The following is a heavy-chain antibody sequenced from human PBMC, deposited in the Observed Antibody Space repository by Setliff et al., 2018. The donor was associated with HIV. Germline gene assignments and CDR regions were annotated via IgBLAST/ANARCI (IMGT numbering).Heavy chain of an antibody. V-gene: IGHV4-61*09. J-gene: IGHJ3*02. CDR1: GGSINSGTYY. CDR3: ARGLWAPGLGEGAFDI. CDR2: IHISGNT. Sequence: TLSLTCTVSGGSINSGTYYWNWIRQPAGKGLEWIGHIHISGNTNYNPSLKSRVTISLDTSKNHFSLNLTSMTAADTAVYYCARGLWAPGLGEGAFDIWGQGTKVTVSS. D-gene: IGHD3-16*01.